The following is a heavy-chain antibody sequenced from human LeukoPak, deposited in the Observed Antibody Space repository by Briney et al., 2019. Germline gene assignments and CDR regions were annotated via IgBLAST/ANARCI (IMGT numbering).Heavy chain of an antibody. CDR3: ANFGAYDFWSGYPASDY. CDR2: ISSSSSYI. CDR1: GFTFDDYG. V-gene: IGHV3-21*04. D-gene: IGHD3-3*01. J-gene: IGHJ4*02. Sequence: GGSLRLSCAASGFTFDDYGMSWVRQAPGKGLEWVSSISSSSSYIYYADSVKGRFTISRDNAKNSLYLQMNSLRAEDTAVYYCANFGAYDFWSGYPASDYWGQGTLVTVSS.